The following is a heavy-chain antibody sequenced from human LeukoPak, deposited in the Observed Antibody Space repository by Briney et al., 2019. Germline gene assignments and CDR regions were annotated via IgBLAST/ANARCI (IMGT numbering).Heavy chain of an antibody. D-gene: IGHD6-13*01. CDR1: GFTFSSFW. V-gene: IGHV3-21*01. CDR2: ISSSSSYI. J-gene: IGHJ4*02. CDR3: ARDHSAPTTKRIAAAGLGVDY. Sequence: GGSLRLSCADSGFTFSSFWMSWVRQAPGKGLEWVSSISSSSSYIYYADSVKGRFTISRDNAKNSLYLQMNSLRAEDTAVYYCARDHSAPTTKRIAAAGLGVDYWGQGTLVTVSS.